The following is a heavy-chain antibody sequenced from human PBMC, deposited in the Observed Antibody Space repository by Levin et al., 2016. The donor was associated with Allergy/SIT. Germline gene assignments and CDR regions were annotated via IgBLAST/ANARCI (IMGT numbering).Heavy chain of an antibody. Sequence: WIRQPPGKGLEWVSYISGSGSTIYYADSVKGRFTISRDNAKNSLYLQMSSLRAEDTAVYYCARELPAALYYYGMDVWGQGTTVTVSS. D-gene: IGHD2-2*01. CDR2: ISGSGSTI. V-gene: IGHV3-48*03. CDR3: ARELPAALYYYGMDV. J-gene: IGHJ6*02.